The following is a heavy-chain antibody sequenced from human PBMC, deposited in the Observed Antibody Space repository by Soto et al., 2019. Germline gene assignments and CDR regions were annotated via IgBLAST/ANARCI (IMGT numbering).Heavy chain of an antibody. V-gene: IGHV3-30*18. D-gene: IGHD5-18*01. Sequence: PGGSLRLSCAASGFTFSSYGMHWVRQAPGKGLEWVAVISYDGSNKYYADSVKGRFTISRDNSKNTLYLQMNSLRAEDTAVYYCAKALVRSGTARVGYYYYGMDVWGQGTTVTVS. CDR1: GFTFSSYG. CDR2: ISYDGSNK. CDR3: AKALVRSGTARVGYYYYGMDV. J-gene: IGHJ6*02.